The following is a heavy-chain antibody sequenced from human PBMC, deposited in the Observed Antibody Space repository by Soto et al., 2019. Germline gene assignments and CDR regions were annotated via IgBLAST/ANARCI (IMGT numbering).Heavy chain of an antibody. CDR1: GFTFSSYA. CDR3: AKSAAAFTYSSGWYAASGVFYYFDY. CDR2: ISGSGGST. J-gene: IGHJ4*02. D-gene: IGHD6-19*01. Sequence: GGSLRLSCAASGFTFSSYAMSWVRQAPGKGLEWVSAISGSGGSTYYADSVKGRFTISRDNSKNTLYLQMNSLRAEDTAVYYWAKSAAAFTYSSGWYAASGVFYYFDYWGQGTLVTVSS. V-gene: IGHV3-23*01.